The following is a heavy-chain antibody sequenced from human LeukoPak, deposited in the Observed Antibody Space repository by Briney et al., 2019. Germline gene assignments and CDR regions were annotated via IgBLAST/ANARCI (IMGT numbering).Heavy chain of an antibody. CDR3: ARDWARTGYCTSTNCPDAFDL. Sequence: GGSLRLSCVASAFTFSRYTMNWVRQAPGKGLEWVSAINSRSRFIYCADSVRGPFTISRDNAKNSLYLQMNSLKAEDTAVYFCARDWARTGYCTSTNCPDAFDLWGQGTMLTVSS. D-gene: IGHD2-2*01. CDR1: AFTFSRYT. V-gene: IGHV3-21*01. CDR2: INSRSRFI. J-gene: IGHJ3*01.